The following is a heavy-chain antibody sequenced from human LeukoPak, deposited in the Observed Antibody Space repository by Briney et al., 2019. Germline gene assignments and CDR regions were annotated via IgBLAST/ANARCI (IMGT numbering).Heavy chain of an antibody. CDR2: IFRHVET. D-gene: IGHD2-8*01. CDR1: GFTVGNNY. CDR3: ARDPPAVSINTYA. J-gene: IGHJ4*02. Sequence: GGSLSLSCAASGFTVGNNYMNWARQAPAKALEWVSLIFRHVETSYAVSVKGRFSISRDNSKNTLYLQMNGLRGENTAVYDCARDPPAVSINTYAWGQGTLVTVSS. V-gene: IGHV3-66*01.